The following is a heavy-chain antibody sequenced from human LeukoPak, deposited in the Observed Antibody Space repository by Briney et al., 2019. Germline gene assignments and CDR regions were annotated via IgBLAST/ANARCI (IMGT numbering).Heavy chain of an antibody. CDR3: VRDRDSTGYYDY. V-gene: IGHV1-69*13. J-gene: IGHJ4*02. CDR1: GYTLTELS. D-gene: IGHD3-22*01. CDR2: IIPIFGAA. Sequence: SVKVPCKVSGYTLTELSMHWVRQAPGQGLEWMGGIIPIFGAANYAQKFQGRVTITADESTSTAYMELSSLRSEDTAVYYCVRDRDSTGYYDYWGQGTLVTVSS.